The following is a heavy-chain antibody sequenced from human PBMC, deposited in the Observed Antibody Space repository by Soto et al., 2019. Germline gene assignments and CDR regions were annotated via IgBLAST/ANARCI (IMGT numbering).Heavy chain of an antibody. D-gene: IGHD2-2*01. V-gene: IGHV3-11*06. Sequence: QVQLVESGGGLVKPGGSLRLSCAASGFTFSDYYMSWIRQAPGKGLEWVSYISSSSSYTNYADSVKGRFTISRDNAKNLLYLQMNSLRAEDTAVYYCAREGLGYCSSTSCYYQGWFDPWGQGTLVTVSS. CDR3: AREGLGYCSSTSCYYQGWFDP. J-gene: IGHJ5*02. CDR2: ISSSSSYT. CDR1: GFTFSDYY.